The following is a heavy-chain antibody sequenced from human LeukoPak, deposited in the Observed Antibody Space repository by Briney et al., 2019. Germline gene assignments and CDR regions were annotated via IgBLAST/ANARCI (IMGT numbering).Heavy chain of an antibody. J-gene: IGHJ2*01. CDR3: AKVGEFETFGGNSDWYFDL. CDR1: GFTFSSYG. Sequence: PGRSLRLSCEASGFTFSSYGIHWVRQAPGKGLEWVAVIWFDGTENFYGDSVQGRFTISRGNSNNTVHLQMTRLRADDTAVYYCAKVGEFETFGGNSDWYFDLWGRGTLVTVSS. V-gene: IGHV3-33*03. D-gene: IGHD4-23*01. CDR2: IWFDGTEN.